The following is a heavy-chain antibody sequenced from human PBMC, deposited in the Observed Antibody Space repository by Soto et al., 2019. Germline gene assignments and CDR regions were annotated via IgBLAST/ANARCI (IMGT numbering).Heavy chain of an antibody. D-gene: IGHD2-15*01. CDR1: GGTFSSYT. CDR2: IIPILGIA. CDR3: AKRSGP. Sequence: QVQLVQSGAEVKKPGSSVKVSCKASGGTFSSYTISWVRQAPGQGLEWMGRIIPILGIATYARKLQGRVTVTADKSASTAYMELSSLRSEDTAVYYCAKRSGPWGQGTLVLVSS. V-gene: IGHV1-69*02. J-gene: IGHJ5*02.